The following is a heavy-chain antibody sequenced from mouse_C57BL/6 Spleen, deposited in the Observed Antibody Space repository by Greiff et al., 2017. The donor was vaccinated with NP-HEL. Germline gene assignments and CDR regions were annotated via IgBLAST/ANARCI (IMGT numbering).Heavy chain of an antibody. CDR3: ARSRYSNYEGYFDV. J-gene: IGHJ1*03. CDR2: INPGSGGT. D-gene: IGHD2-5*01. Sequence: QVQLQQSGAELVRPGTSVKVSCKASGYAFTNYLIEWVKQRPGQGLEWIGVINPGSGGTNYNEKFKGKATLTADKSSSTAYMQLSSLTSEDSAVYFCARSRYSNYEGYFDVWGTRTTVTVSS. V-gene: IGHV1-54*01. CDR1: GYAFTNYL.